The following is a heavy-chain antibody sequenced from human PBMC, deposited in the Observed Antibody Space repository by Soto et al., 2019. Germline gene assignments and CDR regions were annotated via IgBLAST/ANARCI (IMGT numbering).Heavy chain of an antibody. D-gene: IGHD2-15*01. V-gene: IGHV3-7*01. CDR2: IKQDGSEK. J-gene: IGHJ6*03. CDR3: ATALGYCSGGSCRYYYYYYMDV. Sequence: EVQLVESGGGLVQPGGSLRLSCAASGFTFSSNRMSWVRQAPGKGLEWVANIKQDGSEKYYVDSVKGRFTISRDNAKNSLYLQMNSLRAEDTAVYYCATALGYCSGGSCRYYYYYYMDVWGKGTTVTVSS. CDR1: GFTFSSNR.